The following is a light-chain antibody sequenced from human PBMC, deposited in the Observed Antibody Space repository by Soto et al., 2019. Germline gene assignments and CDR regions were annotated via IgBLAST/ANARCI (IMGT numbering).Light chain of an antibody. CDR2: GAS. J-gene: IGKJ1*01. Sequence: EIVMTQSPATLSVSPGERATLSCRASQSVSSNVAWYQQIPGQTPRLLIYGASTRATGIPARFSGSGSGTEFTLTIRRLEPEDFAVYYCKQYNNWPRTFGQGTKVDIK. CDR1: QSVSSN. V-gene: IGKV3-15*01. CDR3: KQYNNWPRT.